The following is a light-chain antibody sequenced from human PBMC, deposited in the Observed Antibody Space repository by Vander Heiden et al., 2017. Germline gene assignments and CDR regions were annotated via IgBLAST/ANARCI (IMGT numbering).Light chain of an antibody. CDR2: AAS. Sequence: DIQMTQPPSSLSASVGDRVTITCRASQSISSYLDWYQQKPGKAPKLLIYAASSLQSGVPSRFSGSGSGTDFTLTISSLQPEDFATYYCQQCESEPCTFGQGTRLEIK. J-gene: IGKJ2*02. V-gene: IGKV1-39*01. CDR1: QSISSY. CDR3: QQCESEPCT.